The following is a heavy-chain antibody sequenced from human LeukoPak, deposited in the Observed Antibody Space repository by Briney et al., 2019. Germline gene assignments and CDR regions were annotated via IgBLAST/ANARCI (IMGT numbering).Heavy chain of an antibody. Sequence: SVKVSCKASGYTFTSYGISWVRQAPGQGLEWMGTIIPILDIANHAQRFQGRVTISADKSTSTAYMELSSLRSEDTAVYYCARGIGDGYSTPRMAFDYWGQGTLVTVSS. CDR2: IIPILDIA. J-gene: IGHJ4*02. D-gene: IGHD5-24*01. CDR3: ARGIGDGYSTPRMAFDY. V-gene: IGHV1-69*04. CDR1: GYTFTSYG.